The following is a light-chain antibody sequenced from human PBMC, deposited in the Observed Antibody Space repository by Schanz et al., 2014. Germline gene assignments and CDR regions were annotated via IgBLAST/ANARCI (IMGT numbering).Light chain of an antibody. CDR3: ATWDDIMSAWV. J-gene: IGLJ3*02. Sequence: QSVLTQPPSASGTPGQRVTISCSGSSSNIGSTTVNWYQQLPGTAPKLLIYSSNQRPSGVPDRFSGSKFGTSASLAISGLQSEDEADYYCATWDDIMSAWVFGGGTKLTVL. CDR1: SSNIGSTT. V-gene: IGLV1-44*01. CDR2: SSN.